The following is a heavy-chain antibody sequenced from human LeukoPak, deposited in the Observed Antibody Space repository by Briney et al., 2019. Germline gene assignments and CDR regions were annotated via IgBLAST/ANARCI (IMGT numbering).Heavy chain of an antibody. V-gene: IGHV3-53*01. CDR1: GFTVSSNY. CDR3: ARGRGGLYGMDV. J-gene: IGHJ6*02. Sequence: GGSLRLSCAASGFTVSSNYMSWVRQAPGKGLERVSVIYSGGSTYYADSVKGRFTISRDNSKNTLYLQMNSLRAEDTAVYYCARGRGGLYGMDVWGQGTTVTVSS. CDR2: IYSGGST. D-gene: IGHD3-16*01.